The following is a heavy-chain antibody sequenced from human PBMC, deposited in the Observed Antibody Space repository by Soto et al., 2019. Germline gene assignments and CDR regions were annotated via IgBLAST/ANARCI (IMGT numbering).Heavy chain of an antibody. Sequence: QVQLVQSGAEVKKPGSSVKVSCKASGGTFNIYTISWVRQAPGQGLEWMGRIIPILGIANYAQKFQGRVTITADKSTSTAYMELSSLRSEDTAVYYCASEYGGNSAWGQGTLVTFSS. CDR1: GGTFNIYT. D-gene: IGHD4-17*01. J-gene: IGHJ4*02. CDR2: IIPILGIA. CDR3: ASEYGGNSA. V-gene: IGHV1-69*02.